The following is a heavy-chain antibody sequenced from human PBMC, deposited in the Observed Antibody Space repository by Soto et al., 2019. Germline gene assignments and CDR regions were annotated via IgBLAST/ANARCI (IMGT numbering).Heavy chain of an antibody. CDR3: AREGKWLLPFDY. J-gene: IGHJ4*02. V-gene: IGHV3-11*01. Sequence: GGSLRLSCAASGFTFSDYYMSWIRQAPGKGLEWVSYISSSGGAIYYADSVKGRFTISRDNAKNSLYLQMNSLRAEDTAVYYYAREGKWLLPFDYWGQGTLVTVSS. CDR1: GFTFSDYY. CDR2: ISSSGGAI. D-gene: IGHD3-22*01.